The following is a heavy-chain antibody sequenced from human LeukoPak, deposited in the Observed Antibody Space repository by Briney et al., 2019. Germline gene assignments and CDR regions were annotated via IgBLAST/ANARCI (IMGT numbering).Heavy chain of an antibody. Sequence: ASVKVSCKASGYTFICYYMHWVRQAPGQGLEWMGIINPSGGSTSYAQKFQGRVTMTRDISTSTVYMELSSLRSEDTAVYYCARDDSSSWTLHYWGQGTLVTVSS. J-gene: IGHJ4*02. CDR1: GYTFICYY. CDR3: ARDDSSSWTLHY. D-gene: IGHD6-13*01. CDR2: INPSGGST. V-gene: IGHV1-46*01.